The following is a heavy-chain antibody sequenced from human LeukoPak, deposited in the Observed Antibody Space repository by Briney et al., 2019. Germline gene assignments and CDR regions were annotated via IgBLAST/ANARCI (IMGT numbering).Heavy chain of an antibody. CDR3: ARTYSSSWYLDYYYGMDV. CDR2: ISAYNGNT. J-gene: IGHJ6*02. Sequence: ASVKVSCKASGYTFSGSYLHWVRLAPGQGLEWMGWISAYNGNTNYAQKLQGRVTMTTDTSTSTAYMELRSLRSDDTAVYYCARTYSSSWYLDYYYGMDVWGQGTTVTVSS. V-gene: IGHV1-18*01. D-gene: IGHD6-13*01. CDR1: GYTFSGSY.